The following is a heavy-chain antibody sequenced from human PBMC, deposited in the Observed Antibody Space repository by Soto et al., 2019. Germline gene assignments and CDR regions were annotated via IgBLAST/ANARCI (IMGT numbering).Heavy chain of an antibody. J-gene: IGHJ4*02. V-gene: IGHV4-39*01. CDR1: GGSISSSSYY. Sequence: SETLSLTCTVSGGSISSSSYYWGWIRQPPGKGLEWIGSIYYSGSTYYNPSLKSRVTISVDTSKNQFSLKLSSVTAADTAVYYCARRSVTTLGYYFDYWGQGTLVTVS. D-gene: IGHD4-17*01. CDR3: ARRSVTTLGYYFDY. CDR2: IYYSGST.